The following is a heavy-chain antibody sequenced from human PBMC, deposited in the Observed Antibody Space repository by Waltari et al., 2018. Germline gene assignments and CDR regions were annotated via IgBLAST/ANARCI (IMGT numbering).Heavy chain of an antibody. V-gene: IGHV4-39*01. CDR2: VSYSGSA. Sequence: QLQASGPGVVKPSETLSLTCTVSGDSITSSDYYWGCSRQPPGRGLEWIGSVSYSGSAYYKPSLTSRVTIFVDTSKNQFSLNLTSVTAADTAVYYCARHDLNLAIIPAPLGWFDPWGQGALVTVSS. D-gene: IGHD2-2*01. CDR3: ARHDLNLAIIPAPLGWFDP. CDR1: GDSITSSDYY. J-gene: IGHJ5*02.